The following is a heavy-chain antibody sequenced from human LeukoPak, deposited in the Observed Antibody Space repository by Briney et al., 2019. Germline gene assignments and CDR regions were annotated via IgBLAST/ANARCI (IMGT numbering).Heavy chain of an antibody. D-gene: IGHD7-27*01. CDR2: VSGDGSNT. J-gene: IGHJ4*02. Sequence: PGGSLRLSCAASGFTFSRYWMHWVRHAPGKGLVWVSRVSGDGSNTFYADSVKGRFTISRDNAKNTLYLQMNSLRAEDTAVYYCARELSTGDWGQGTLVTVSS. CDR1: GFTFSRYW. CDR3: ARELSTGD. V-gene: IGHV3-74*01.